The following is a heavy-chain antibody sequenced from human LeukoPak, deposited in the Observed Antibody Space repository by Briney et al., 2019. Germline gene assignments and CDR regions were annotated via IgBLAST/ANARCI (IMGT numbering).Heavy chain of an antibody. CDR1: GDSVSSINGA. V-gene: IGHV6-1*01. CDR2: TYYRSKWYD. Sequence: SQTLSLTCAISGDSVSSINGAWNWVRQSPSRGLEWLGRTYYRSKWYDDYAEFMKGRTTISPDTSKNQFSLHLYSLTPEDTAVKYRARHAGTRSCYTFDYWGPATMVTVSS. J-gene: IGHJ4*03. D-gene: IGHD2-2*02. CDR3: ARHAGTRSCYTFDY.